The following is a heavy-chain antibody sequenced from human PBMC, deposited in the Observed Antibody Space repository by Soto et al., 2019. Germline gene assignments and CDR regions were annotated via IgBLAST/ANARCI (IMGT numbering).Heavy chain of an antibody. CDR1: GGSISSSIYY. CDR3: ARPLDDILTGYSD. V-gene: IGHV4-39*01. D-gene: IGHD3-9*01. Sequence: KTSETLSLTCTVSGGSISSSIYYWGWIRQPPGKGLEWIGSVNFRGSTYYNPSLKSRVTISVDTSKNEFSLKMKSVTAADTALYYCARPLDDILTGYSDWGQGTLVTVSS. J-gene: IGHJ4*02. CDR2: VNFRGST.